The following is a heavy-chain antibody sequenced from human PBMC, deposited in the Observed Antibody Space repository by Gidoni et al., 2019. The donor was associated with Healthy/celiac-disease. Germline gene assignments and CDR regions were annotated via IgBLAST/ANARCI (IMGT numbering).Heavy chain of an antibody. CDR1: GFTFGDYA. CDR2: IRSKAYGGTT. V-gene: IGHV3-49*05. CDR3: TRDRADDYVWGSYRYYYYGMDV. J-gene: IGHJ6*02. D-gene: IGHD3-16*02. Sequence: EVQLVESGGGLVKPGRSLRLSCTASGFTFGDYAMSWFRQAPGKGLEWVGFIRSKAYGGTTEYAASVKGRFTISRDDSKSIAYLQMNSLKTEDTAVYYCTRDRADDYVWGSYRYYYYGMDVWGQGTTVTVSS.